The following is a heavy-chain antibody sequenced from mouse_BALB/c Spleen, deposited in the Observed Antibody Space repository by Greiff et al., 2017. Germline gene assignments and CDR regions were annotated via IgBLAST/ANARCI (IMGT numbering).Heavy chain of an antibody. CDR2: IYPGDGDT. CDR1: GYTFTSYW. D-gene: IGHD1-2*01. J-gene: IGHJ4*01. V-gene: IGHV1-87*01. CDR3: ARRGLLRLQSIYAMDY. Sequence: QVQLQQSGAELARPGASVKLSCKASGYTFTSYWMQWVKQRPGQGLEWIGAIYPGDGDTRYTQKFKGKATLTADKSSSTAYMQLSSLASEDSAVYYCARRGLLRLQSIYAMDYWGQGTSVTVSS.